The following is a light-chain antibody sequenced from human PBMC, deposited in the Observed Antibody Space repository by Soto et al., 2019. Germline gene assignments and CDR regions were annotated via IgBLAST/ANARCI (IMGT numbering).Light chain of an antibody. CDR1: QSISSW. J-gene: IGKJ1*01. CDR2: DDS. Sequence: DIQMTQSPSTLSASLGDSVTITCRASQSISSWLAWYQQKTGKAPKLLIYDDSSLESGVPSRFSGNRSGTELTLTISRLQPDDFATYYCQKYNSYSWTXGQGTKVDI. CDR3: QKYNSYSWT. V-gene: IGKV1-5*01.